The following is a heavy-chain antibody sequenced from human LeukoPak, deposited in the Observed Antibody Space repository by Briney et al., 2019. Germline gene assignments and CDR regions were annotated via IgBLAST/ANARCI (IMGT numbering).Heavy chain of an antibody. V-gene: IGHV3-23*01. CDR1: GFTFSSYA. CDR3: ASYVRGYCSGGSCYNNWFDP. D-gene: IGHD2-15*01. J-gene: IGHJ5*02. Sequence: GGSLRLSCAASGFTFSSYAMSWVRQAPGKGLEWVSAISGSGGSTYYADSVKGRFTISRDNSKNTLYLQMNSLRAEDTAVYYCASYVRGYCSGGSCYNNWFDPWGQGTLVTVSS. CDR2: ISGSGGST.